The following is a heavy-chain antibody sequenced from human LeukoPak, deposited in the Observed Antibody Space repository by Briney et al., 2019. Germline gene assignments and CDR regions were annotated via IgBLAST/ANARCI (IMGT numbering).Heavy chain of an antibody. CDR3: ARVFRPSLTVFIIRGAFDI. Sequence: GGSLRLSCAASGFSLDDYGMRWVRQAPGKGLEWVSGINWNGATAGYADSVKGRFSISRDNAKNSLYLQMNSLRVEDTAVYYCARVFRPSLTVFIIRGAFDIWGQGTMVTVSS. J-gene: IGHJ3*02. V-gene: IGHV3-20*04. CDR2: INWNGATA. CDR1: GFSLDDYG. D-gene: IGHD3-3*01.